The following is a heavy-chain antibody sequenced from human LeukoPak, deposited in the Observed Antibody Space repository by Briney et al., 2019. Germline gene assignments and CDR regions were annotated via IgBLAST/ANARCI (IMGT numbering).Heavy chain of an antibody. J-gene: IGHJ5*02. CDR2: TYYRSKWYN. D-gene: IGHD6-19*01. V-gene: IGHV6-1*01. CDR1: GDSVSINSAA. CDR3: ARVEWGSSGWYDWFDP. Sequence: SQTLSLTCAISGDSVSINSAAWNWIRQSPSRGLEWLGRTYYRSKWYNDYAVSVKSRITINPDTSKNQFSLQLNSVTPEDTAVYYCARVEWGSSGWYDWFDPWGQGTLVTVSS.